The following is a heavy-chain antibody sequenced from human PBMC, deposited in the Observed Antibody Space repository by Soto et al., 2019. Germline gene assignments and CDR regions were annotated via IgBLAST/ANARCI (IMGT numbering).Heavy chain of an antibody. CDR1: GFTVSSNF. CDR2: IYTGGST. CDR3: AGGSSGWFDAFHI. D-gene: IGHD6-19*01. Sequence: GSLRLSCAASGFTVSSNFMSWVRQAPGKGLEWVSAIYTGGSTYYADSVKGRFTISRDNSKNTLYLQMNSLRAEDTAVYYCAGGSSGWFDAFHIWGQGTMVTVSS. V-gene: IGHV3-53*01. J-gene: IGHJ3*02.